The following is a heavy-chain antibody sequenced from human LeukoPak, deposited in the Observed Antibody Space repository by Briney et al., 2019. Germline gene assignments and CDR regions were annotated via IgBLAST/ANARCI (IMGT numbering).Heavy chain of an antibody. Sequence: PSETLSLTCADYGGSFSGYYWSWIRQPPGKGLEWIGEINHSGSTNYNPSLKSRVTISVDTSKNQFSLKLSSVTAADTAVYYCARLYGGNSNDAFDIWGQGTMVTVSS. CDR1: GGSFSGYY. V-gene: IGHV4-34*01. CDR2: INHSGST. D-gene: IGHD4-23*01. J-gene: IGHJ3*02. CDR3: ARLYGGNSNDAFDI.